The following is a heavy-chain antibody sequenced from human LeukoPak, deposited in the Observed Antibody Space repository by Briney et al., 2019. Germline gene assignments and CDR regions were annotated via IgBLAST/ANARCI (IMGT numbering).Heavy chain of an antibody. CDR2: VFDSGRT. J-gene: IGHJ4*02. CDR1: GGSMTTHH. V-gene: IGHV4-59*11. CDR3: NNIKRGDIFGYFDF. D-gene: IGHD5-18*01. Sequence: MTSETLSLTCTVSGGSMTTHHWNWIRQTPGKGLEWIGYVFDSGRTKVNPSLTSRVTLSTDTSKNQLSLRLSSVTAADTAVYYCNNIKRGDIFGYFDFWGQGILVTVSS.